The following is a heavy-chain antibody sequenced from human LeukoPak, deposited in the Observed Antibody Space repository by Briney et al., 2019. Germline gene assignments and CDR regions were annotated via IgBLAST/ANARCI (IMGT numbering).Heavy chain of an antibody. V-gene: IGHV1-2*06. J-gene: IGHJ4*02. CDR1: GYTFTGDY. CDR3: PRMPAGSSTTNDY. CDR2: INPNSGGT. D-gene: IGHD2-2*01. Sequence: ASLKVSCKASGYTFTGDYMHWVRHAPGQGLEWMGRINPNSGGTNYAQKFQGRVAMTRHTSIITAYMEVSRLRSDDTAVYYCPRMPAGSSTTNDYWGQGTLVTVST.